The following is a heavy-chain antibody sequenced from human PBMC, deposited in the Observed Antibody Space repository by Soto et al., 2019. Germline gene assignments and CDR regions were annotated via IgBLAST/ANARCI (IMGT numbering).Heavy chain of an antibody. V-gene: IGHV1-2*02. Sequence: QVQLEQSGAEVKKPGASVKVSCKASGYIFTDYYLHSVRQAPGQGLEWMGWINPATGATKYKQNFEGRLSLTRDTSKSTGFMDLSRLKSDDSATYYCARKGYGVAFDAWAQGTLVTVSS. CDR3: ARKGYGVAFDA. CDR1: GYIFTDYY. D-gene: IGHD5-18*01. CDR2: INPATGAT. J-gene: IGHJ3*01.